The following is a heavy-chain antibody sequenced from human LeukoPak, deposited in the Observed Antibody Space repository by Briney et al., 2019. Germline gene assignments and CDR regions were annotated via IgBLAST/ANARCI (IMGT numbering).Heavy chain of an antibody. V-gene: IGHV4-59*11. CDR3: ARIVMVRGVNDQSWFDP. CDR1: GASMSTHY. Sequence: SGTLSLTCTVSGASMSTHYWSWLRQPPGKGLEWIGYLLDSWRTKDNPSLQSRVTLSADTSKNQFSLKLSSVTAADTAVYYCARIVMVRGVNDQSWFDPWGQGTLVTVSS. CDR2: LLDSWRT. D-gene: IGHD3-10*01. J-gene: IGHJ5*02.